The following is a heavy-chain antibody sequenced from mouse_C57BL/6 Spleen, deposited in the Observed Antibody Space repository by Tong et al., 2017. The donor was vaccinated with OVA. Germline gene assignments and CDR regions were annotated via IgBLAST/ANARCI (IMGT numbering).Heavy chain of an antibody. V-gene: IGHV10-3*01. CDR3: ARAGTGAMDY. Sequence: VKDGFTISRDDSQSMLYLQMNNLKTEDTAMYYCARAGTGAMDYWGQGTSVTVSS. D-gene: IGHD4-1*01. J-gene: IGHJ4*01.